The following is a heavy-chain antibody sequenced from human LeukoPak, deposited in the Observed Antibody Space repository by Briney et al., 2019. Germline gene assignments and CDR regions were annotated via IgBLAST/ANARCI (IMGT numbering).Heavy chain of an antibody. V-gene: IGHV3-48*03. CDR2: ISSSGSTI. D-gene: IGHD3-9*01. J-gene: IGHJ6*02. Sequence: TGGSLRLSCAASGFTFSSYEMNWVRQAPGKGLEWVSYISSSGSTIYYADSVKGRFTISRDNAKNSVYLQMNSLRAEDTAVYYCARVGDYDILSPGALHYCYGMDVWGQGTTVTVSS. CDR3: ARVGDYDILSPGALHYCYGMDV. CDR1: GFTFSSYE.